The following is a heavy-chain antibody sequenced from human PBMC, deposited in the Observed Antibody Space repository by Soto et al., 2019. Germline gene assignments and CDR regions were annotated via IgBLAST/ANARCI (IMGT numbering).Heavy chain of an antibody. CDR2: IWSDGTNK. CDR1: GFTFNSYV. CDR3: ARTLAAYGDFDL. D-gene: IGHD3-10*01. Sequence: QEHLVESGGGVVQPGTSLRLSCAASGFTFNSYVIHWVRQAPGKGLEWVAVIWSDGTNKDYADSVKGRFTISRDNSKNQAFLQMNSVRADDTGVYYCARTLAAYGDFDLWGRCTLITVSS. J-gene: IGHJ2*01. V-gene: IGHV3-33*01.